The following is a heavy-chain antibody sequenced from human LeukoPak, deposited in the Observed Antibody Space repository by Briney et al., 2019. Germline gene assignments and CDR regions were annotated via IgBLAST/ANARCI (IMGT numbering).Heavy chain of an antibody. V-gene: IGHV3-33*06. CDR1: GFTFSHFS. D-gene: IGHD4-11*01. Sequence: PGGSLRLSCAASGFTFSHFSMHWGRQAPGKGVEWVSVIWNDGSNEYYADSVKGRFTISRDNSKNTVYLQMNSLRDEDTAVYYCAKDAQRGFDYSNSLEYWGQGTLVTVSS. CDR2: IWNDGSNE. J-gene: IGHJ4*02. CDR3: AKDAQRGFDYSNSLEY.